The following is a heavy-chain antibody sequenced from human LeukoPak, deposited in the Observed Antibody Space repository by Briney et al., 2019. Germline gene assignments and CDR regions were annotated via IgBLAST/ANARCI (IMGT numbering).Heavy chain of an antibody. D-gene: IGHD3-10*01. CDR1: GFTFSNSA. CDR3: AKCAWFGDVPGGDY. J-gene: IGHJ4*02. V-gene: IGHV3-23*01. Sequence: GGSLRLSCAASGFTFSNSAMSWVRQAPGKGLEWVSAISGSGDTTYYADSVKGRFAISRDNSTNTLYLQMTSLRADDTALYYCAKCAWFGDVPGGDYWGQGILVTVSS. CDR2: ISGSGDTT.